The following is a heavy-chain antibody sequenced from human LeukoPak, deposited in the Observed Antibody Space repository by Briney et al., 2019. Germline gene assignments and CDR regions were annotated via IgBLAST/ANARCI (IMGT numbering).Heavy chain of an antibody. CDR2: IYYSRST. D-gene: IGHD6-19*01. CDR1: GGSISSSSYY. V-gene: IGHV4-61*05. Sequence: PSETLSLTCTVSGGSISSSSYYWGWIRQPPGKGLEWVGHIYYSRSTEYNPSLKSRVTMSVDTSQNQFSLILNSVTAADTAMYFCARGDGWGDAVDGMGYWGQGILVTVSS. J-gene: IGHJ4*02. CDR3: ARGDGWGDAVDGMGY.